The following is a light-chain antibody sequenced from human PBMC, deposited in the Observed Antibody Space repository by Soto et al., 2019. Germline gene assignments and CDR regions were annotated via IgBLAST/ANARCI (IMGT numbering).Light chain of an antibody. CDR1: NSDVGDYNY. V-gene: IGLV2-14*01. CDR2: EVS. J-gene: IGLJ1*01. CDR3: SSFTTSTTRV. Sequence: QSPLTQPASVSWSPGQSITISCTGTNSDVGDYNYVSWYQQHPGKAPKLMIYEVSNRPSGVSNRFSGSKSGNTASLTISGLQAEDEADYYCSSFTTSTTRVFGTGTKVTVL.